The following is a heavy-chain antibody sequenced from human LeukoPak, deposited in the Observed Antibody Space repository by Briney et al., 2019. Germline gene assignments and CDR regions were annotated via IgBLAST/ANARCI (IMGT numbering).Heavy chain of an antibody. J-gene: IGHJ3*01. CDR1: GFSFSDYG. CDR2: INSNGAVI. Sequence: GGSLRLSCAASGFSFSDYGMNWVRRAPGKGLEWLSHINSNGAVISYADSVKGRFTISRDNSKNTLYLQMNSLRAEDTAVYYCAKDSYQGDWGLDAFDVWGQGTMVTVSS. D-gene: IGHD2-21*02. CDR3: AKDSYQGDWGLDAFDV. V-gene: IGHV3-48*01.